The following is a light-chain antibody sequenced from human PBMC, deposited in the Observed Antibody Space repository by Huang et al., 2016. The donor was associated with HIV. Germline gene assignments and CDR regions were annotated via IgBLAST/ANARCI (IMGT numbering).Light chain of an antibody. CDR3: QQYSNART. V-gene: IGKV4-1*01. CDR1: QSVLDTSNTKNY. J-gene: IGKJ1*01. Sequence: DIVMTQSPDSLAVSLGERATINCKSSQSVLDTSNTKNYLAWYQQKPGQPPNLLISGASTRESGVPDRFSGSGSGTDFTLSISSLQAEDVAVYYCQQYSNARTFGQGTKVEIK. CDR2: GAS.